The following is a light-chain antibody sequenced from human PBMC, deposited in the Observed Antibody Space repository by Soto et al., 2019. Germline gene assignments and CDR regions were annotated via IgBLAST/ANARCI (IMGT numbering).Light chain of an antibody. CDR3: QVYGNSPMYT. J-gene: IGKJ2*01. CDR2: DAS. CDR1: QSVSNNA. V-gene: IGKV3-20*01. Sequence: EIVLTQSPGTLSLSPGERATLSCRASQSVSNNALAWYQQKPGQAPRLLIYDASNRATGIPDVFSGSGSGTDFTLTISRLEAEDFAVYYCQVYGNSPMYTFGQGTRLEIK.